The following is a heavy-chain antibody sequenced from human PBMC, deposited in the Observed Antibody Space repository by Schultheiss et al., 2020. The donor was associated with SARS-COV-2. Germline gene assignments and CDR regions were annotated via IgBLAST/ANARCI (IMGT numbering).Heavy chain of an antibody. CDR1: GYTFTSYG. CDR2: ISAYNGNT. D-gene: IGHD6-19*01. J-gene: IGHJ4*02. Sequence: SVKVSCKASGYTFTSYGISWVRQAPGQGLEWMGWISAYNGNTNYAQKLQGRVTMTTDTSISTAYMELSRLRSDDTAVYYCARVGPIAVAAVDYWGQGTLVTVSS. CDR3: ARVGPIAVAAVDY. V-gene: IGHV1-18*01.